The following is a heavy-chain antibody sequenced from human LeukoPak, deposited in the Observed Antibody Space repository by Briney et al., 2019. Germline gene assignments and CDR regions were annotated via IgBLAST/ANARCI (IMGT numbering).Heavy chain of an antibody. CDR1: GFTFSSYW. CDR2: IYYSGST. CDR3: AREGGPRDEWLISN. D-gene: IGHD6-19*01. V-gene: IGHV4-59*01. Sequence: PGGSLRLSCAASGFTFSSYWMSWIRQPPGKGLEWIGYIYYSGSTNYNPSLKSRVTISVDTSKNQFSLKLSSVTAADTAVYYCAREGGPRDEWLISNWGQGTLVTVSS. J-gene: IGHJ4*02.